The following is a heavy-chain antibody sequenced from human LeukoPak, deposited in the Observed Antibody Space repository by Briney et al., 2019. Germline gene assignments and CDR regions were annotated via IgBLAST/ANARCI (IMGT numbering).Heavy chain of an antibody. CDR3: AKTYYDFWSGYYLDP. V-gene: IGHV1-18*01. CDR2: ISAYNGNT. D-gene: IGHD3-3*01. CDR1: GYTFTSYG. Sequence: ASVKVSCKASGYTFTSYGISWVRQAPGQGLEWMGWISAYNGNTNYAQKLQGRVTMTTDTSTSTACMELRSLRSDDTAVYYCAKTYYDFWSGYYLDPWGQGTLVTVSS. J-gene: IGHJ5*02.